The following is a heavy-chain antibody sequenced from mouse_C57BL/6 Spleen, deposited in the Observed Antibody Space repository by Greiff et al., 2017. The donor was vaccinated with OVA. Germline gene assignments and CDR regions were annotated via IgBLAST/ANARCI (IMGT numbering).Heavy chain of an antibody. V-gene: IGHV1-69*01. Sequence: QVQLQQPGAELVMPGASVKLSCKASGYTFTSYWMHWVKQRPGQGLEWIGEIDPSDSYTNYNQKFKGKSTLTVDKSSSTAYMQLSSLTSEDSAVYYCARLAYYGWGDFDVWGTGTTVTVSS. CDR1: GYTFTSYW. D-gene: IGHD1-1*01. J-gene: IGHJ1*03. CDR2: IDPSDSYT. CDR3: ARLAYYGWGDFDV.